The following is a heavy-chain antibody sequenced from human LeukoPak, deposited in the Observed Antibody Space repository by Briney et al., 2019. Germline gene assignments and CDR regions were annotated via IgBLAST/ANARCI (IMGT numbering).Heavy chain of an antibody. D-gene: IGHD3-10*01. CDR2: IKRDGSEK. Sequence: GGSLRLSCAASGFTLNNYWMSWVRQAPGKGLEWVANIKRDGSEKYYVGSVKGRFTISRDNAKNSLYLQMNSLRAEDTAVYFCGRGDRGPYWGQGTLVTVSS. CDR3: GRGDRGPY. V-gene: IGHV3-7*01. J-gene: IGHJ4*02. CDR1: GFTLNNYW.